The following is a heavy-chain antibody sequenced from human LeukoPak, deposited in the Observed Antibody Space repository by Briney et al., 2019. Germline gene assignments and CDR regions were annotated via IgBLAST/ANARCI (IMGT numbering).Heavy chain of an antibody. CDR1: GYSISSGYY. D-gene: IGHD5-12*01. J-gene: IGHJ4*02. CDR2: IYHSGST. V-gene: IGHV4-38-2*01. Sequence: PSETLSLTCAVSGYSISSGYYWGWIRQPPGKGLEWIGSIYHSGSTYYNPSLKSRVTISVDTSKNQFSLKLSSVTAAGTAVYYCARGRLVATIPFDYWGQGTLVTVSS. CDR3: ARGRLVATIPFDY.